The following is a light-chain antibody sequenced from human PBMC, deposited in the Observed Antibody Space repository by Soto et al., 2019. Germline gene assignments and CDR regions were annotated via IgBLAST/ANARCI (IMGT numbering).Light chain of an antibody. J-gene: IGKJ1*01. CDR2: GAS. CDR1: QSVASLY. CDR3: VLASAYFCA. Sequence: LSADTLSLSTRERATFACTSSQSVASLYLAWYQQKPDQAPRLLIFGASSRASGIPDRFSGSGSGTEFTLTISSLQPDDFAPYNSVLASAYFCAFGEGTKVDI. V-gene: IGKV3-20*01.